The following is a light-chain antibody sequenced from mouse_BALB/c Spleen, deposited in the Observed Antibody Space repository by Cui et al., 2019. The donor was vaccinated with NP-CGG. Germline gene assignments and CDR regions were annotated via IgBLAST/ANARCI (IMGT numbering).Light chain of an antibody. V-gene: IGLV1*01. CDR2: GTN. Sequence: HAVATEESPPTTSPGETVTLTCRSSTGAVTTTNYANWVQEKPDHLFTGLIGGTNNRAPAVPARFSGSLIGDKAALTITGAQTEDEAIYFCALWYSNHWVFGGGTKLTVL. J-gene: IGLJ1*01. CDR1: TGAVTTTNY. CDR3: ALWYSNHWV.